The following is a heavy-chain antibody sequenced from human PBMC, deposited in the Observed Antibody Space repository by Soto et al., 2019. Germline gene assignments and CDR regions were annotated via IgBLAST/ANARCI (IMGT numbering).Heavy chain of an antibody. D-gene: IGHD1-1*01. Sequence: EVQLVESGGGLVQPGGSLKLSCAASGFTFSGSAMHWVRQASGKGLEWVGRIRNKPNNYAPAYAASVKGSFTISRDDSKNTAYLQMTSLKTEDTAVYYCASTNGHGYYYGMDVWGQGTTVIVSS. CDR2: IRNKPNNYAP. CDR3: ASTNGHGYYYGMDV. J-gene: IGHJ6*02. V-gene: IGHV3-73*01. CDR1: GFTFSGSA.